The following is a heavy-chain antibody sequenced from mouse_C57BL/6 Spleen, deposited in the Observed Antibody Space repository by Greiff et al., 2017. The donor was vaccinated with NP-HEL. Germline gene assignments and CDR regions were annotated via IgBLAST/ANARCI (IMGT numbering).Heavy chain of an antibody. V-gene: IGHV1-69*01. CDR2: IDPSDSYT. CDR1: GYTFTSYW. Sequence: VQLQQPGAELVMPGASVKLSCKASGYTFTSYWMHWVKQRPGQGLEWIGEIDPSDSYTNYNKKFKGKSTLTVDKSSSTAYMQLSSLTDEDAAGYYCARYYYGSRRHYFDYWGQGTTLTVSS. J-gene: IGHJ2*01. CDR3: ARYYYGSRRHYFDY. D-gene: IGHD1-1*01.